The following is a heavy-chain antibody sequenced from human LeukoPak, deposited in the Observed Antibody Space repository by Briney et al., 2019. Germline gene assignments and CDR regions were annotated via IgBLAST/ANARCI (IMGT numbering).Heavy chain of an antibody. V-gene: IGHV1-46*01. J-gene: IGHJ4*02. D-gene: IGHD6-13*01. CDR3: ARVYKGIAAAGTYDY. CDR2: INPSGGST. Sequence: ASVTVSCKASGYTFTSYYMHWVRQPPGQGLEWMGIINPSGGSTSYAQTLQGRVTMTRDTSTSTVYLELSSLRSEDTAVYYCARVYKGIAAAGTYDYWGQGTLGTVSS. CDR1: GYTFTSYY.